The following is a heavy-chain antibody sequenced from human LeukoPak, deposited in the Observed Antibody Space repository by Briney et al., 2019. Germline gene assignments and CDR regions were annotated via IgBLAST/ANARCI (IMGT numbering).Heavy chain of an antibody. J-gene: IGHJ5*02. CDR3: ARGDGPDSSSWLGLWFDP. D-gene: IGHD6-13*01. CDR2: INHSGGT. V-gene: IGHV4-34*01. Sequence: SETLSLTCAAYGGSFSGYYWSWIRQPPGKGLEWIGEINHSGGTNYNPSLKSRVTISVDTSKNQYSLKLSSVTAADTAVYYCARGDGPDSSSWLGLWFDPWGQGTLVTVSS. CDR1: GGSFSGYY.